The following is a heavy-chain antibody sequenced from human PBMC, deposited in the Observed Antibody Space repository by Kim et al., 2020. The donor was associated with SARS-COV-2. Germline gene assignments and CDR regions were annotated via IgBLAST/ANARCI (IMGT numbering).Heavy chain of an antibody. CDR1: GYSFTSYW. J-gene: IGHJ4*02. D-gene: IGHD6-13*01. CDR3: ARRVRIFKQQLNDY. CDR2: IDPSDSYT. Sequence: GESLKISCKGSGYSFTSYWISWVRQMPGKGLEWMGRIDPSDSYTNYSPSFQGHVTISADKSISTAYLQWSSLKASDTAIYYCARRVRIFKQQLNDYWGQGTLVTVSS. V-gene: IGHV5-10-1*01.